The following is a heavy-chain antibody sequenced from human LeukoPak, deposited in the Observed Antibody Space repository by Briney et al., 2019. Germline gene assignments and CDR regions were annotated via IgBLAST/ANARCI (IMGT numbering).Heavy chain of an antibody. J-gene: IGHJ5*02. V-gene: IGHV1-69*13. CDR3: ARGSTDIVVVVAAHNWFDP. D-gene: IGHD2-15*01. Sequence: SVKVSCKASGGTFSSYAISWVRQAPGQGLEWMGGIIPIFGTANYAQKFQGRVTITADESTSTAYMELSSLRSEDAAVYYCARGSTDIVVVVAAHNWFDPWGQGTLVTVSS. CDR2: IIPIFGTA. CDR1: GGTFSSYA.